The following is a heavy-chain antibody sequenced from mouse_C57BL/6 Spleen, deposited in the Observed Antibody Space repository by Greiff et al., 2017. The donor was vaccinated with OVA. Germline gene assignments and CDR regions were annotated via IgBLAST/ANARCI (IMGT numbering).Heavy chain of an antibody. D-gene: IGHD2-4*01. CDR1: GYTFTSYW. V-gene: IGHV1-72*01. J-gene: IGHJ1*03. Sequence: VKLQQPGAELVKPGASVKLSCKASGYTFTSYWMHWVKQRPGRGLEWIGRIDPNSGGTKYNEKFKSKATLTVDKPSSTAYMQLSSLTSEDSAVYYCASGYYDYEGYFDVWGTGTTVTVSS. CDR3: ASGYYDYEGYFDV. CDR2: IDPNSGGT.